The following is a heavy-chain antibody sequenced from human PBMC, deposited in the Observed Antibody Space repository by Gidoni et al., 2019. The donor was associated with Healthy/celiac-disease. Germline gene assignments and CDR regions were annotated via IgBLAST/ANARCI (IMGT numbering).Heavy chain of an antibody. CDR1: GGSISSSNW. V-gene: IGHV4-4*02. CDR2: IYHSGST. Sequence: QVQLQESGPGLVKPSGTLSLTCAVSGGSISSSNWWSWVRQPPGKGLEWIGEIYHSGSTNYNPSLKSRVTISVDKSKNQFSLKLSSVTAADTAVYYCAREMYYYGSGSYYPQYYGMDVWGQGTTVTVSS. D-gene: IGHD3-10*01. CDR3: AREMYYYGSGSYYPQYYGMDV. J-gene: IGHJ6*02.